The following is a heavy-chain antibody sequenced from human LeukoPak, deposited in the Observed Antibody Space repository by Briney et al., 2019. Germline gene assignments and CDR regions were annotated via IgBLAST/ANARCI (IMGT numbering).Heavy chain of an antibody. V-gene: IGHV3-30*04. CDR1: GFTFSSYA. J-gene: IGHJ3*02. D-gene: IGHD6-13*01. CDR3: ARDWPREDSSSWQDAFDI. CDR2: ISYDGSNK. Sequence: GGSLRLSCAASGFTFSSYAMHWVRQAPGKGLEWVAVISYDGSNKYYADSVKGRFTISRDNSKNTLYLQMNSLRAEDTAVYYCARDWPREDSSSWQDAFDIWGQGTMVTASS.